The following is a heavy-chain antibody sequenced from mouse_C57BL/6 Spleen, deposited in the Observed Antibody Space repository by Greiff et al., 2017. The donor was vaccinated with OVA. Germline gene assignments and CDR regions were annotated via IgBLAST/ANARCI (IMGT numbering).Heavy chain of an antibody. Sequence: EVQLQQSGPELVKPGASVKISCKASGYSFTDYNMNWVKQSHGKSLEWIGVINPNYGTTSYNQKFKGKATLTVDQSSSTAYMQLNSLTSEDSAVYCGTRSYSNYDYAMDDWGQGTSVTVSS. CDR2: INPNYGTT. D-gene: IGHD2-5*01. CDR1: GYSFTDYN. J-gene: IGHJ4*01. V-gene: IGHV1-39*01. CDR3: TRSYSNYDYAMDD.